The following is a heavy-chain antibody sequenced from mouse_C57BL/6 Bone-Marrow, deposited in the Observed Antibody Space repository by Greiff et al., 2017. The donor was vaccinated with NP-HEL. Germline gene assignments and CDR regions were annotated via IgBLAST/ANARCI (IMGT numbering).Heavy chain of an antibody. D-gene: IGHD1-1*01. CDR3: ARSPYYNGSSY. CDR2: IDPSDSYT. J-gene: IGHJ2*01. V-gene: IGHV1-69*01. CDR1: GYTFTSYW. Sequence: QVQLQQPGAELVMPGASVKLSCKASGYTFTSYWMHWVKQRPGQGLEWIGEIDPSDSYTNYNQKFKGKSTLTVDKSSSTAYMQLSSLTSEDSAVYYCARSPYYNGSSYWGQGTTLTVAS.